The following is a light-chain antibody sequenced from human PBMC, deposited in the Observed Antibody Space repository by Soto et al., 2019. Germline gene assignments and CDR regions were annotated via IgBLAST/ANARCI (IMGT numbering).Light chain of an antibody. CDR3: QQCYSTPPFT. CDR1: QSISSY. V-gene: IGKV1-39*01. CDR2: AAS. Sequence: DIQMTQSPSSLSASVGDRVTITCRASQSISSYLNWYQQKPGKAPKLLIYAASSLKSGVPSRFSGSGSGTDFTLTISSLQTEDYENYYCQQCYSTPPFTFGPGTKVDIK. J-gene: IGKJ3*01.